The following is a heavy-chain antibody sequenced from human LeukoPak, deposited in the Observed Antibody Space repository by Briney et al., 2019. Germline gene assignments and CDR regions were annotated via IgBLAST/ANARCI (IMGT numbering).Heavy chain of an antibody. J-gene: IGHJ6*02. CDR1: GFTVSSNY. CDR2: IYSGGST. D-gene: IGHD2-15*01. CDR3: ARDSLAAVDYYYGMDV. Sequence: PGGSLRLSCAASGFTVSSNYMSWVHQAPGKGLEWVSVIYSGGSTYYADSVKGRFTISRDNSKNTLYLQMNSLRAEDTAVYYCARDSLAAVDYYYGMDVWGQGTTVTVSS. V-gene: IGHV3-66*01.